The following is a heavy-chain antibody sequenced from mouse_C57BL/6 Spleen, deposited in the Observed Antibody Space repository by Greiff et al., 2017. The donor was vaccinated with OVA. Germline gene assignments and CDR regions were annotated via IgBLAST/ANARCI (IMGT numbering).Heavy chain of an antibody. CDR3: ARERELGYFDY. D-gene: IGHD4-1*01. Sequence: QVQLQQSGPGLVAPSQSLSITCTVSGFSLTSYGVDWVRQSPGKGLEWLGVIWGVGSTNYNSALKSRLSISKDNSKSQVFLKMNSLQTDDTAMYYCARERELGYFDYWGQGTTLTVSS. CDR2: IWGVGST. V-gene: IGHV2-6*01. J-gene: IGHJ2*01. CDR1: GFSLTSYG.